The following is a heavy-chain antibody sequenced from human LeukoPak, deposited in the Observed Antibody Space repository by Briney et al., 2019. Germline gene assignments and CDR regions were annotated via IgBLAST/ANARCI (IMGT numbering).Heavy chain of an antibody. Sequence: ASVQVSCKASGYTFTGYYIHWVRQAPGQGLEWMGWINPDSGCTNYAQKYQGRVTMTRDTSISTDYMELSRLRSDDTAVYYCARGITIFGVVTKYYFDYWGQGTLVTVSS. CDR1: GYTFTGYY. J-gene: IGHJ4*02. V-gene: IGHV1-2*02. CDR3: ARGITIFGVVTKYYFDY. D-gene: IGHD3-3*01. CDR2: INPDSGCT.